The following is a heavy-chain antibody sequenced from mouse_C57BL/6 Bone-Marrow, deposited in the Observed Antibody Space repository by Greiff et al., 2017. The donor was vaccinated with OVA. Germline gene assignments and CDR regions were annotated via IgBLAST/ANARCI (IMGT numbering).Heavy chain of an antibody. J-gene: IGHJ1*03. CDR1: GFTFSSYT. V-gene: IGHV5-9*01. CDR3: ARHLGSSYGYWYFDV. CDR2: ISGGGGNT. Sequence: EVQVVESGGGLVKPGGSLKLSCAASGFTFSSYTMSWVRQTPEKRLEWVATISGGGGNTYYPDSVKGRFTISRDNAKNTLYLQMSSLRSEDTALYYCARHLGSSYGYWYFDVWGTGTTVTVSS. D-gene: IGHD1-1*01.